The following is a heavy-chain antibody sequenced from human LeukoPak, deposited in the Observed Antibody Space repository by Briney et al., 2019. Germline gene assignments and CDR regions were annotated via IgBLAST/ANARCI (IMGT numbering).Heavy chain of an antibody. CDR1: GYSISSGYY. Sequence: SETLSLTCTVSGYSISSGYYWGWIRQPPGKGLEWIGSIYHSGSTYYNPSLKSRATISVDTSKNQSSLKLSSVTAADTAVYYCARGPLRITGTTAYYYYYMDVWGKGTTVTVSS. D-gene: IGHD1-7*01. V-gene: IGHV4-38-2*02. CDR3: ARGPLRITGTTAYYYYYMDV. J-gene: IGHJ6*03. CDR2: IYHSGST.